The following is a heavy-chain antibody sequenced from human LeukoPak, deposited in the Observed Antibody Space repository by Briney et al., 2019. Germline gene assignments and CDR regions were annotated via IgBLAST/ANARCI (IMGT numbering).Heavy chain of an antibody. Sequence: PPETLSLTCAVYGGSFSGYYWSWIRQPPGKGLEWIGEINHSGSTNYNPSLKSRVTISVDTSKNQFSLKLSSVTAADTAVYYCARARPPTYYYGSGMYYYFDYWGQGTLVTVSS. CDR1: GGSFSGYY. CDR3: ARARPPTYYYGSGMYYYFDY. CDR2: INHSGST. V-gene: IGHV4-34*01. J-gene: IGHJ4*02. D-gene: IGHD3-10*01.